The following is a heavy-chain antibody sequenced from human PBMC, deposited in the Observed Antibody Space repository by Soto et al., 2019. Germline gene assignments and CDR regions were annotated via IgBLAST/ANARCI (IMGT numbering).Heavy chain of an antibody. Sequence: VAVISYDGSNEYYVDSVKGRFTISRDNSKNTLYLQMNSLRAEDTAVYYCAKVMLTELAFDIWGQGTMVTVSS. CDR2: ISYDGSNE. CDR3: AKVMLTELAFDI. D-gene: IGHD2-8*01. J-gene: IGHJ3*02. V-gene: IGHV3-30*18.